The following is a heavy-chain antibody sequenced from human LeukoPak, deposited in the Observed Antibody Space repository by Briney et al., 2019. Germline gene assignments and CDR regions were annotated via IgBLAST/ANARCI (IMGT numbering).Heavy chain of an antibody. CDR2: IDWDGGTA. J-gene: IGHJ4*02. V-gene: IGHV3-43D*03. CDR3: AKVTDSSGYGWCDY. D-gene: IGHD3-22*01. CDR1: GFTFDDYA. Sequence: GGSLRLSCAASGFTFDDYAMYWVRQAPGKGLEWVSFIDWDGGTAYYADSVKGRFTISRDNSKNSLYLQMNSLRAEDTALYYCAKVTDSSGYGWCDYWGQGTLVTVSS.